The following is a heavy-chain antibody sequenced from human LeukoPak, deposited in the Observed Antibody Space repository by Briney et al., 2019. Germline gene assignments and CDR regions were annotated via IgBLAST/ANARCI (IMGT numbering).Heavy chain of an antibody. D-gene: IGHD2-2*01. Sequence: PSETLSLTCAVSGGSISSGGYSWSWIRQPPGKGLEWIGYIYHSGSTYYNPSLKSRVTISVDRSKNQFSLKLSSVTAADTAVYYCARHKQDIVVVPAAMYWFDPWGQGTLVTVSS. J-gene: IGHJ5*02. CDR3: ARHKQDIVVVPAAMYWFDP. V-gene: IGHV4-30-2*01. CDR2: IYHSGST. CDR1: GGSISSGGYS.